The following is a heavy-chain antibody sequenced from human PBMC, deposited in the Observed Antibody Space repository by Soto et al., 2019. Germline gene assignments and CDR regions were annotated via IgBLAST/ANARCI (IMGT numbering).Heavy chain of an antibody. J-gene: IGHJ6*02. Sequence: SETLSLTCAVYGGSFSGYYWSWIRQPPGKGLEWIGEINHSGSTNYNPSLKSRVSISVDTSKNQFSLKLSSVTAADTAVYYCARCGITFGGVIVNYYYYYGMDVWGQGTTVTVSS. D-gene: IGHD3-16*02. CDR1: GGSFSGYY. CDR3: ARCGITFGGVIVNYYYYYGMDV. CDR2: INHSGST. V-gene: IGHV4-34*01.